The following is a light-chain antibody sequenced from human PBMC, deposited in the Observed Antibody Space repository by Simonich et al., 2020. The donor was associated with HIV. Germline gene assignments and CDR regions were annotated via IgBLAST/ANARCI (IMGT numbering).Light chain of an antibody. CDR3: QQRFNWPDT. V-gene: IGKV3-15*01. Sequence: EIVMTQSPPTLSVSPGERATLSCRASQNIAGNLAWYQHKPGQAPRLLNYYPSTRATGVPARFSGSGFGTDFTLTISSMQSEDFAVYYCQQRFNWPDTFGPGTKVDIK. CDR1: QNIAGN. CDR2: YPS. J-gene: IGKJ3*01.